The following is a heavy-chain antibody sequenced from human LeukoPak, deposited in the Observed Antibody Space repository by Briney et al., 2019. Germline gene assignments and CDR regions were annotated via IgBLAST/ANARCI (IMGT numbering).Heavy chain of an antibody. J-gene: IGHJ4*02. Sequence: GGSLRLSCAASGFTFSNHAMSWLRQAPGKGLEWVSTISESGDITYYADSVKGRFAISRDNFKHTLYLQMDSLTAEDTAVFDCACGSSGTHHEGYWGQGTLVTVSS. CDR2: ISESGDIT. V-gene: IGHV3-23*01. CDR3: ACGSSGTHHEGY. CDR1: GFTFSNHA. D-gene: IGHD2-21*01.